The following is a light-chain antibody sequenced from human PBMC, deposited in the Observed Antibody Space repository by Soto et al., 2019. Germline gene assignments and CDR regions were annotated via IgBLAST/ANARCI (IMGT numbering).Light chain of an antibody. Sequence: EIVLTQSPGTLSLSPGERTTLSCRASQSVRSSNLAWYQQKPGQAPRPLIYGASSRGTCIPDRFSGSVSGPDFKLTISRLEPEDFAVYYCQLDCSSPRTFVPGTMLEMK. CDR3: QLDCSSPRT. J-gene: IGKJ2*01. V-gene: IGKV3-20*01. CDR2: GAS. CDR1: QSVRSSN.